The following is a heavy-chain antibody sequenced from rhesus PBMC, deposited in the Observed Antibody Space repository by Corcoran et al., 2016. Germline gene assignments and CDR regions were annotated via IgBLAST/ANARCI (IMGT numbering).Heavy chain of an antibody. Sequence: QVQLQESGPGLVKPSETLFLTCAVSGGSIRVSYWNWTRQNPGKGLEWIGYFGGSSGHTHYNPSLKSRVTITTDTAKSQFSLELSSVTAAYTAVYYCARNPGYSYSYNRFDVWGAGVLVTVSS. D-gene: IGHD5-12*01. V-gene: IGHV4-165*02. CDR1: GGSIRVSY. J-gene: IGHJ5-1*01. CDR3: ARNPGYSYSYNRFDV. CDR2: FGGSSGHT.